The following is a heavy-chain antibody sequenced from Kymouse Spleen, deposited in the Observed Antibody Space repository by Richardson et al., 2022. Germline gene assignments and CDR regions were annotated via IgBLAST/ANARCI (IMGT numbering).Heavy chain of an antibody. CDR3: ARDTYNWNFPFDY. D-gene: IGHD1-7*01. V-gene: IGHV3-21*03. CDR2: ISSSSSYI. CDR1: GFTFSSYS. J-gene: IGHJ4*02. Sequence: EVQLVESGGGLVKPGGSLRLSCAASGFTFSSYSMNWVRQAPGKGLEWVSSISSSSSYIYYADSVKGRFTISRDNAKNSLYLQMNSLRAEDTAVYYCARDTYNWNFPFDYWGQGTLVTVSS.